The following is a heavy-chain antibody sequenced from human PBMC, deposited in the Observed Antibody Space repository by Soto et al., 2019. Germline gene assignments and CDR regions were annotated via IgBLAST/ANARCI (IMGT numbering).Heavy chain of an antibody. Sequence: ASVKVSCKASGYTFTSYGISWVRQAPGQGLEWMGWISAYNGNTNYAQKLQGRVTMTRDTSTSTAYMELRSLRSEDTAVYYCARDSGGTYQYYFDYWGQGTLVTVSS. CDR2: ISAYNGNT. V-gene: IGHV1-18*01. CDR1: GYTFTSYG. J-gene: IGHJ4*02. CDR3: ARDSGGTYQYYFDY.